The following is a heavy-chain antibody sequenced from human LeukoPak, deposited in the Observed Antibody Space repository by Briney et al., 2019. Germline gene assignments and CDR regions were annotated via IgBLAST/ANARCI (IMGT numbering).Heavy chain of an antibody. CDR1: GFTFSNAW. J-gene: IGHJ6*03. V-gene: IGHV3-15*01. CDR3: TTVDGTTDPANYYYYYMDV. CDR2: IKSKTDGGTT. Sequence: GGSLRLSCAASGFTFSNAWMSWVRQAPGKGLEWVGRIKSKTDGGTTDYAAPVKGRFTISRDDSKNTLYLQMNSLKTEDTAVYYCTTVDGTTDPANYYYYYMDVWGKGTTVTVSS. D-gene: IGHD1-1*01.